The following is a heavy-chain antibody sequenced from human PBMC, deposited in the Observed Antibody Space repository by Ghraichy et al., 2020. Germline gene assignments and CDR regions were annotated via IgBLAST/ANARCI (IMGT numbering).Heavy chain of an antibody. CDR3: VKSRITIFGVVSGGDY. D-gene: IGHD3-3*01. V-gene: IGHV3-64D*09. CDR1: GFTFSSYA. J-gene: IGHJ4*02. CDR2: ISSNGGST. Sequence: GGSLRLSCSASGFTFSSYAMHWVRQAPGKGLEYVSAISSNGGSTYYADSVKGRFTISRDNSKNTLYLQMRSLRAEDTAVYYCVKSRITIFGVVSGGDYWGQGTLVTVSS.